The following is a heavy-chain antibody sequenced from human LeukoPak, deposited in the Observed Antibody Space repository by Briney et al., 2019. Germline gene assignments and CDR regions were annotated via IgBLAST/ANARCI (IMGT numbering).Heavy chain of an antibody. CDR2: VNPTSGVS. J-gene: IGHJ4*02. CDR3: ARERGYCSDSACYGSDY. D-gene: IGHD2-2*01. CDR1: GYTFTTFY. Sequence: ASVKVSCKTSGYTFTTFYIHWVRQAPGQGLEWMGMVNPTSGVSLYAQKFQGRVTMTRDTSTSTVYMELSSLTSDDAAVYFCARERGYCSDSACYGSDYWGQGTLVTVSS. V-gene: IGHV1-46*01.